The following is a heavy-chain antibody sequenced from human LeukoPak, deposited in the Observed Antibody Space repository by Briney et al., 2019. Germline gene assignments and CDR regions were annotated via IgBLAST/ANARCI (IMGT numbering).Heavy chain of an antibody. D-gene: IGHD2-8*01. CDR1: GDSVSSNSAA. CDR3: ARDRGPLTVSRYNWFDP. J-gene: IGHJ5*02. Sequence: SQTLSLTCAISGDSVSSNSAAWNWIRQSPSRGLEWLGRTYYRSKWHNDYAVSVKSRMTINPDTSKNQFSLQLNSVTPEDTAVYYCARDRGPLTVSRYNWFDPWGQGILVTVSS. CDR2: TYYRSKWHN. V-gene: IGHV6-1*01.